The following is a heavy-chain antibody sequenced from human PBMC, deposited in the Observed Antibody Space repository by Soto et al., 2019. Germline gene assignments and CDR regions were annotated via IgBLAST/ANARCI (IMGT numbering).Heavy chain of an antibody. Sequence: GGSLRLSCAASGFTFGTYGMHWVRQAPGKGLEWVAVISYDGSDKYYADSVKGRFTISRDSSKNMLYLQMNSLRAEDTAIYYCAKESYYDSSDYNAFDIWGQGTMVTVSS. CDR3: AKESYYDSSDYNAFDI. V-gene: IGHV3-30*18. D-gene: IGHD3-22*01. CDR2: ISYDGSDK. CDR1: GFTFGTYG. J-gene: IGHJ3*02.